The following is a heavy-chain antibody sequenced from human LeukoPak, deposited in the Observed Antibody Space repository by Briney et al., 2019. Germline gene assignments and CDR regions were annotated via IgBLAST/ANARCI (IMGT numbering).Heavy chain of an antibody. CDR2: ISAYNGNT. J-gene: IGHJ6*02. Sequence: ASVKVSCKASGYTFTSYGISWGRQTPGQGLEWMGWISAYNGNTNYAQKLQGRVTMTTDTSTSTAYMELRSLRSDDTAVYYCARGYLATVTPEGMDVWGQGTTVTVSS. V-gene: IGHV1-18*01. CDR3: ARGYLATVTPEGMDV. D-gene: IGHD4-17*01. CDR1: GYTFTSYG.